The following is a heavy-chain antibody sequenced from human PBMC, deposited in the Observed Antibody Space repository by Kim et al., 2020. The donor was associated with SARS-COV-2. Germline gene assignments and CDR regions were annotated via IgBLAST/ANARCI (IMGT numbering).Heavy chain of an antibody. V-gene: IGHV1-69*13. D-gene: IGHD5-12*01. Sequence: SVKVSCKASGGTFSSYAISWVRQAPGQGLEWMGGIIPIFGTANYAQKFQGRVTITADESTSTAYMELSSLRSEDTAVYYCAAESKEWLRLVYGMDVWGQGTTVTVSS. CDR1: GGTFSSYA. CDR2: IIPIFGTA. CDR3: AAESKEWLRLVYGMDV. J-gene: IGHJ6*02.